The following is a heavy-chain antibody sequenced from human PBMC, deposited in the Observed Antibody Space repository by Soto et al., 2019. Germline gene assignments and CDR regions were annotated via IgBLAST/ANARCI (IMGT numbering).Heavy chain of an antibody. Sequence: GGSLKLSCEGSGFSFRNYGIHLVRQAPGKGLEWVAVISHDGNSHHLADSVRGRFTISRDNSKNTVFLHMTSLRREDSAVYHCVKAQERSAQYFAVVITAFDFWGQGTMVTVSS. D-gene: IGHD3-22*01. CDR3: VKAQERSAQYFAVVITAFDF. CDR2: ISHDGNSH. V-gene: IGHV3-30*18. CDR1: GFSFRNYG. J-gene: IGHJ3*01.